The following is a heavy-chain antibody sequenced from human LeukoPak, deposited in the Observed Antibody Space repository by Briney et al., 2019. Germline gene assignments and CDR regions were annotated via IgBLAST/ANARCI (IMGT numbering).Heavy chain of an antibody. J-gene: IGHJ4*02. Sequence: SVKVSCKASGGTFSSYAISWVRQAPGQGLEWMEGIIPIFGTANYAQKFQGRVTITTDESTSTAYMELSSLRSEDTAVYYCVSSSSSRVSDYWGQGTLVTVSS. V-gene: IGHV1-69*05. CDR2: IIPIFGTA. CDR1: GGTFSSYA. CDR3: VSSSSSRVSDY. D-gene: IGHD6-6*01.